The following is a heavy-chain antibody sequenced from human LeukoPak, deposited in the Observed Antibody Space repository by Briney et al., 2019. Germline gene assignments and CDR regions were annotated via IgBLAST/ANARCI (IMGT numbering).Heavy chain of an antibody. V-gene: IGHV3-23*01. Sequence: GRSLRLSCAASGFTFSTYAMSWVRQAPGEGLGWVLAIRPTGTNTSYTSSVKGRFPISRNNPKNTVYLQMSSLRAEDTAIYSCAKVQFYVHSAPLRDLNFWGERTLVTVSS. D-gene: IGHD3-16*01. CDR2: IRPTGTNT. J-gene: IGHJ4*02. CDR3: AKVQFYVHSAPLRDLNF. CDR1: GFTFSTYA.